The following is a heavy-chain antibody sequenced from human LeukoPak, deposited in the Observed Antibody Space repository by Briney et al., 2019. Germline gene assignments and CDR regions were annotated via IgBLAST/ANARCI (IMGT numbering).Heavy chain of an antibody. D-gene: IGHD3-3*01. V-gene: IGHV4-59*01. CDR2: IYYSGTT. Sequence: MTSETLSLTCTVSGGSISSYYWSWIRQPAGKGLEWIGYIYYSGTTNYNPSLESRVTISVDTSKNQFSLKLSSVTAADTAVYYCARVRIFGVSPYYFDYWGQGTLVTVSS. CDR1: GGSISSYY. J-gene: IGHJ4*02. CDR3: ARVRIFGVSPYYFDY.